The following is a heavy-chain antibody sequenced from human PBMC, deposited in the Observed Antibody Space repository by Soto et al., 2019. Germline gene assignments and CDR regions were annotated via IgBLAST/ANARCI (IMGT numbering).Heavy chain of an antibody. V-gene: IGHV3-15*01. D-gene: IGHD2-15*01. CDR3: TTVAPFDY. J-gene: IGHJ4*02. CDR2: IKSKTDGGTT. CDR1: GYTFSNAW. Sequence: VQLVQSGAEVKEPGASVQVSCKPSGYTFSNAWMSWVRQAPGKGLEWVGRIKSKTDGGTTDYAAPVKGRFTISRDDSKNTLYLQMNSLKTEDTAVYYCTTVAPFDYWGQGTLVTVSS.